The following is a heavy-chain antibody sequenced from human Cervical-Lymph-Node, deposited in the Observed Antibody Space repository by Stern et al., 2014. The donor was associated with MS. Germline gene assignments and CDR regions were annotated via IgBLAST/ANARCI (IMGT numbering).Heavy chain of an antibody. CDR3: ARFTTGSYYYFDL. J-gene: IGHJ2*01. V-gene: IGHV5-51*01. Sequence: EVQLLESGAEMKKPGESLKISCKGSGYSFRSYWIGWVRQMPGKGLEWMGIIYPGDADTRYSPSFQGQVTISADKSIRTAYLQWSSLKASDTAMYYCARFTTGSYYYFDLWGRGTVVTVSS. CDR1: GYSFRSYW. D-gene: IGHD3-22*01. CDR2: IYPGDADT.